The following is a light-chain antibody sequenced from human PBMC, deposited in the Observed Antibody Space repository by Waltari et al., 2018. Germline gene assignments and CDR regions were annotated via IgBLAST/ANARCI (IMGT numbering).Light chain of an antibody. CDR2: DAS. CDR3: QEVNRFPYT. Sequence: EIVLTQSPATLSLSPGERVTLSCRASQDVRRYLAWYQQKPGQAPRLLIYDASKRATDIPARFSGSGSGADFTLTISSLEPEDFATYFCQEVNRFPYTFGQGTKLEIK. CDR1: QDVRRY. J-gene: IGKJ2*01. V-gene: IGKV3-11*01.